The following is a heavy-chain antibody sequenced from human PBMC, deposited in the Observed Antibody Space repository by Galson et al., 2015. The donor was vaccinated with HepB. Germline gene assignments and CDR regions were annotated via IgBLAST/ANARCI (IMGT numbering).Heavy chain of an antibody. CDR3: ARVIVGATFYYYGMDV. V-gene: IGHV1-2*02. CDR1: GYTFSGYY. Sequence: SVKVSCKASGYTFSGYYMHWVRQAPGQGPEWMGWINPNSGGTNYAQKFHARVTMTRDTSISTAYMELSRLRSDDTALYYCARVIVGATFYYYGMDVWGQGTTVTVSS. J-gene: IGHJ6*02. D-gene: IGHD1-26*01. CDR2: INPNSGGT.